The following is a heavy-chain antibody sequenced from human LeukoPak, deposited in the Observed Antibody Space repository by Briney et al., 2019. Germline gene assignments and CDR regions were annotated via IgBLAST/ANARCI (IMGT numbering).Heavy chain of an antibody. D-gene: IGHD3-16*02. CDR2: INHSGST. V-gene: IGHV4-34*01. CDR1: GGSFSGYY. Sequence: SETLSLTCAVYGGSFSGYYWSWIRQPPGKGLEWIGEINHSGSTNYNPSLKGRVTISVDTSKNQFSLKLSSVTAADTAVYYCARAPITFGGVIARGYFQHWGQGTLVTVSS. CDR3: ARAPITFGGVIARGYFQH. J-gene: IGHJ1*01.